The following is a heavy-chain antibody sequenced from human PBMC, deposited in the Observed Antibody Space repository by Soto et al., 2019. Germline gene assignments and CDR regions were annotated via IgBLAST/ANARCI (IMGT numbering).Heavy chain of an antibody. D-gene: IGHD5-18*01. CDR2: ISYDGSNK. V-gene: IGHV3-30-3*01. Sequence: QVQLVESGGGVVQPGRSLRLSCAASGFTFSSYAMHWVRQAPGKGLEWVAVISYDGSNKYYADSVKGRFTISRENSKNPLYLQMNSLRAEDTAVYYCARGRGNSYGPYYYYCYGMDVWGQGTTVTVSS. CDR1: GFTFSSYA. J-gene: IGHJ6*02. CDR3: ARGRGNSYGPYYYYCYGMDV.